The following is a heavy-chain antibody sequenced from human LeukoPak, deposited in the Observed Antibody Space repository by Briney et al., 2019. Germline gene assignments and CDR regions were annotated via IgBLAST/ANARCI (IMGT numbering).Heavy chain of an antibody. V-gene: IGHV4-34*01. J-gene: IGHJ4*02. CDR1: GGSFSGYY. CDR3: ARLGYYYDSSGYLDDY. D-gene: IGHD3-22*01. Sequence: SETLSLACAVYGGSFSGYYWSWIRQPPGKGLEWIGEINHSGSTNYNPSLKSRVTISVDTSKNQFSLKLSSVTAADTAVYYCARLGYYYDSSGYLDDYWGQGTLVTVSS. CDR2: INHSGST.